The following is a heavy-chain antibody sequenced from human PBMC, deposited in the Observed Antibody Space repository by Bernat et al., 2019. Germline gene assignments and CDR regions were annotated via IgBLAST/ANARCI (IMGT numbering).Heavy chain of an antibody. CDR2: INSNSGGT. V-gene: IGHV1-2*04. D-gene: IGHD2-2*01. Sequence: QVQLVQSGAEVKKPGASVKVSCKASGYTFTGYYMHWVRQAPGQGLEWMGWINSNSGGTNYAQKFQGWVTMTRDTSISTAYMELSRLRSDDTAVYYCARGYCSSTSCYPYGMDVWGQGTTVTVSS. CDR1: GYTFTGYY. CDR3: ARGYCSSTSCYPYGMDV. J-gene: IGHJ6*02.